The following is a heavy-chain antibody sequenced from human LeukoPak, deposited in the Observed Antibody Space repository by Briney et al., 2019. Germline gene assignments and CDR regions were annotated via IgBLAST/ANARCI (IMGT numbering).Heavy chain of an antibody. CDR1: GGSISSGGYS. CDR3: ARDERKSGSLDY. CDR2: IYHSGST. D-gene: IGHD3-10*01. V-gene: IGHV4-30-2*01. J-gene: IGHJ4*02. Sequence: SETLSLTCAVSGGSISSGGYSWSWIRQPPGKGLEWIGYIYHSGSTYYNPSLKSRVTISVDRSKNQFSLKLSSVTAADTAVYYCARDERKSGSLDYWGQGTLVTVSS.